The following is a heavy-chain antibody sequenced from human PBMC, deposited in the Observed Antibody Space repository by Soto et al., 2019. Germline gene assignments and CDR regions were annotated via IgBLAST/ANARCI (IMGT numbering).Heavy chain of an antibody. CDR2: IYYSGST. J-gene: IGHJ4*02. CDR1: GGSISSSSYY. V-gene: IGHV4-39*01. D-gene: IGHD3-9*01. CDR3: ARLIREYDILTGYRYYFDY. Sequence: SETLSLTCTVSGGSISSSSYYWGWIRQPPGKGLEWIGSIYYSGSTYYNPSLKSRVTISVDTSKNQFSLKLSSVTAADTAVYYCARLIREYDILTGYRYYFDYWGQGTLVTVSS.